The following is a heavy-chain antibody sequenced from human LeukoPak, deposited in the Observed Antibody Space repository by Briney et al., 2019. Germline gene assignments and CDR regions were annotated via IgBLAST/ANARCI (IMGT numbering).Heavy chain of an antibody. CDR3: ARVHLDSSGYYFESYYFDY. CDR2: IYSGGST. D-gene: IGHD3-22*01. V-gene: IGHV3-53*01. Sequence: GGSLRLSCAASGLTVSSNYMSWVRQAPGKGLEWVSVIYSGGSTYYADSVKGRFTISRDNSKNTLYLQMNSLRAEDTAVYYCARVHLDSSGYYFESYYFDYWGQGTLVTVFS. CDR1: GLTVSSNY. J-gene: IGHJ4*02.